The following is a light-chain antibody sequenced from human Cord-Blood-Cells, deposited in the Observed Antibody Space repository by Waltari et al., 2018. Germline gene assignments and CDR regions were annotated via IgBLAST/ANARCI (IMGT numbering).Light chain of an antibody. CDR2: EVS. Sequence: QSALTQPPSASGSPGQSVTISCTGTSSDVGGYNYVSWYQQHPGNAPKLIIYEVSNPPSGAPDRFSGSKSGNTSSLTVSGLQAEDEADYYCSSYAGSNNVVFGGGTKLTVL. J-gene: IGLJ2*01. V-gene: IGLV2-8*01. CDR3: SSYAGSNNVV. CDR1: SSDVGGYNY.